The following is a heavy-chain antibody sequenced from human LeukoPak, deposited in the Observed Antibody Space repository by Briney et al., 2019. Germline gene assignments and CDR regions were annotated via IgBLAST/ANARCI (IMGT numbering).Heavy chain of an antibody. CDR1: GGSISSSNW. CDR3: ARAGDGDYTGAYYFDY. CDR2: IYHSGST. D-gene: IGHD4-17*01. J-gene: IGHJ4*02. V-gene: IGHV4-4*02. Sequence: PSETLSLTCAVSGGSISSSNWWSWVRQPPGKGLEWIGEIYHSGSTNYNPSLKSRVTISVDKSKNQFSLKLSSVTAADTAVYYCARAGDGDYTGAYYFDYWGQGTLVTVSS.